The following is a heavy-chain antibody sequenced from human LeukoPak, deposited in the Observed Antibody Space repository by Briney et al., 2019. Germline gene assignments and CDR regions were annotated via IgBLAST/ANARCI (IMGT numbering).Heavy chain of an antibody. Sequence: SGESLKISCKGSGYSFTNSWIGWVRQMPGKGLELMGIINPADSEIRYSPSFQGQVTISVDKSISTAYLQWSSLKASDTAMYYCSRQGCTTTSCHTIDSWGQGTLVTVSS. D-gene: IGHD2-2*02. V-gene: IGHV5-51*01. CDR1: GYSFTNSW. CDR3: SRQGCTTTSCHTIDS. CDR2: INPADSEI. J-gene: IGHJ4*02.